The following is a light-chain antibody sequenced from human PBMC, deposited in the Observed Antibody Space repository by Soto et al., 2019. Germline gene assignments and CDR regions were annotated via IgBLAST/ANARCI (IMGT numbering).Light chain of an antibody. J-gene: IGKJ4*01. CDR1: LSVDSD. Sequence: EIVMTQSPATLSVFPGERATLSCRASLSVDSDLAWYQLKPGQAPRLLIYGASTRATGISARFTRRGYGTEFTLTIGSLQAEDFALYCCQQYTNWPLTFGGGTKVEI. CDR3: QQYTNWPLT. V-gene: IGKV3-15*01. CDR2: GAS.